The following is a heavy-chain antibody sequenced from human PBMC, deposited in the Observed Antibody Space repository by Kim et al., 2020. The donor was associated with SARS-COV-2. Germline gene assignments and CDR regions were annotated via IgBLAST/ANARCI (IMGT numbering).Heavy chain of an antibody. CDR3: AKVPPQGWLQGG. Sequence: GGSLRRSCAASGFTFSSYAMSWVRQAPGKGLEWVSVIYSGGSSTYYADSVKGRFTISRDNSKNTLYLQMNSLRAEDTAVYYCAKVPPQGWLQGGWGQGTLVTVSS. D-gene: IGHD5-12*01. V-gene: IGHV3-23*03. J-gene: IGHJ1*01. CDR1: GFTFSSYA. CDR2: IYSGGSST.